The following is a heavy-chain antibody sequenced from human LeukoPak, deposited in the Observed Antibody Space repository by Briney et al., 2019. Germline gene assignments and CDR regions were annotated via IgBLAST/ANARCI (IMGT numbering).Heavy chain of an antibody. Sequence: SETLSLTCTVSGGSISSSSYYWGWIRQPPGKGLEWIGSIYYSGSTYYNPSLKSRVTISVDTSKNQFSLKLSSVTAADTAVYYCARRHYGLHYFDYWGQGTLVTVSS. V-gene: IGHV4-39*01. J-gene: IGHJ4*02. D-gene: IGHD3-10*01. CDR1: GGSISSSSYY. CDR2: IYYSGST. CDR3: ARRHYGLHYFDY.